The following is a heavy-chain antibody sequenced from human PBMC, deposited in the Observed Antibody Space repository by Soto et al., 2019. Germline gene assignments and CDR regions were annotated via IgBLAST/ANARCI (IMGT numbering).Heavy chain of an antibody. CDR1: GYNFILHG. Sequence: QGQLVQSVGEVKKPGASLKVSCKASGYNFILHGISWVRQAPGQGLEWMGWISAYNRNTNYAQNFQDRVTMTTDPSTSTVNMELRSLRSDDTAVYYCARVWYDGNSGAFDIWGQGTKVTVSS. J-gene: IGHJ3*02. CDR2: ISAYNRNT. CDR3: ARVWYDGNSGAFDI. V-gene: IGHV1-18*01. D-gene: IGHD3-10*01.